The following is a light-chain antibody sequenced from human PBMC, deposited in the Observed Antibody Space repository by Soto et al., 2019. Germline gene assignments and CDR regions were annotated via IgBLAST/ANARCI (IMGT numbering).Light chain of an antibody. Sequence: QSVLTQPASVSGPPGQSITFSCTGTSSDVGSSNLVSWYQQHPGKAPKLLIYEVSKRPSGVSNRFSGSKSGNTASLTISGLQAEDEADYYCCSYAGSSTHVFGTGTRSPS. CDR2: EVS. J-gene: IGLJ1*01. CDR1: SSDVGSSNL. V-gene: IGLV2-23*02. CDR3: CSYAGSSTHV.